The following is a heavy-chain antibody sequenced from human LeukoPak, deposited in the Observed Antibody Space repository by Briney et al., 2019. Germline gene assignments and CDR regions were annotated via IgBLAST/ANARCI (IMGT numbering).Heavy chain of an antibody. CDR3: ARSHSDWYVNTAGH. CDR2: INTNTGNP. D-gene: IGHD6-19*01. J-gene: IGHJ4*02. V-gene: IGHV7-4-1*02. Sequence: GASVKVSCKASGYTFTSCAINWVRQAPGQGREWMGWINTNTGNPTYAQGFTGRFVFSLDTSVSTAYLQISSLKAEDTAVYYCARSHSDWYVNTAGHWGQGTLVTVSS. CDR1: GYTFTSCA.